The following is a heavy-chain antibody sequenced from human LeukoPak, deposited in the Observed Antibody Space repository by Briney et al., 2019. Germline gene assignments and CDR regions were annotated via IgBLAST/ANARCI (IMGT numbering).Heavy chain of an antibody. CDR3: ARDGFGTGSN. D-gene: IGHD3-16*01. J-gene: IGHJ4*02. Sequence: GGSLRLSCAASGLTFSNYWMDWVRQAPGKGLEWVANIKQDGSEKNYVDSVRGRFIISRDNAKNSLYLQMNTLRADDTAVYYCARDGFGTGSNWGQGTLVTVSS. V-gene: IGHV3-7*03. CDR2: IKQDGSEK. CDR1: GLTFSNYW.